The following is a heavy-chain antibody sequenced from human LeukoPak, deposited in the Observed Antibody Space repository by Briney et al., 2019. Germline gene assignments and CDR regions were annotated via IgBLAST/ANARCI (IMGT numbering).Heavy chain of an antibody. J-gene: IGHJ6*03. CDR1: GFDFVTSV. CDR2: INPSGGST. Sequence: GASVKVSCKTSGFDFVTSVIHWVRQAPGQGLEWMGIINPSGGSTSYAQKFQGRVTMTRDMSTSTVYMELSSLRSEDTAVYYCARDRDSSSSGSYYYYYYMDVWGKGTTVTVSS. D-gene: IGHD6-6*01. V-gene: IGHV1-46*01. CDR3: ARDRDSSSSGSYYYYYYMDV.